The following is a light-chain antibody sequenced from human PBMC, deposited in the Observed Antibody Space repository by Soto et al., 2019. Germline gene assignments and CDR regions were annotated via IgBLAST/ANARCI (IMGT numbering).Light chain of an antibody. CDR2: DAS. CDR3: QQCYNWPQWT. Sequence: EIVLTQSPATLSLSPGERATLSCRASQSVGTFFAWYQQKPGQAPRLLIYDASNRATGIPARFSGSGSGTDFTLTFSSLEPEDFAVYYCQQCYNWPQWTFGQGTKVEIK. J-gene: IGKJ1*01. V-gene: IGKV3-11*01. CDR1: QSVGTF.